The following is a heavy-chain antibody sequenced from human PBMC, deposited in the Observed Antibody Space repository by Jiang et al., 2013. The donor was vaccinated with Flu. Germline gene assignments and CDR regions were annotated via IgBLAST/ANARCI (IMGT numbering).Heavy chain of an antibody. CDR1: YG. J-gene: IGHJ4*02. D-gene: IGHD5-18*01. CDR2: ISVHTGRT. V-gene: IGHV1-18*01. Sequence: YGISWVRQAPGQGLEYMGWISVHTGRTDYEQKFQGRVTLTTDTSTSTAYMELRSLRSDDTAVYYCARDPDGYHDFDYWGQGTPVTVSS. CDR3: ARDPDGYHDFDY.